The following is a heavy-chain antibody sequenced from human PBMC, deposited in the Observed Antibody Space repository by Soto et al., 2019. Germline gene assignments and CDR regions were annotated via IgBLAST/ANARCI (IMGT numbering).Heavy chain of an antibody. Sequence: GWSLRLSCAASGFSFTNFAMSWGRQAPGKRLEWVAGIGASGDITWYADSVKGRLSISRDNSKNTLYLQLNSLRFEDTAVYYCAKDVFTDRRDASSDYW. CDR3: AKDVFTDRRDASSDY. V-gene: IGHV3-23*01. D-gene: IGHD2-21*02. CDR1: GFSFTNFA. CDR2: IGASGDIT. J-gene: IGHJ4*01.